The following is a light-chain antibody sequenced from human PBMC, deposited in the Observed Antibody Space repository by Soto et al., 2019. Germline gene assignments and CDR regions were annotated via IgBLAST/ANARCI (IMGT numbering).Light chain of an antibody. V-gene: IGLV1-44*01. CDR3: AEWDDSLNGYV. J-gene: IGLJ1*01. CDR1: SSNIGSKT. Sequence: QSVLTQPPSGSGTPGQRVTISCSGSSSNIGSKTVNWYQQLPGTAPKLLIYGSDQRPSGVPDRFSGSKSGTSASLAISGIQSEDEADYYCAEWDDSLNGYVFGTGTKVTVL. CDR2: GSD.